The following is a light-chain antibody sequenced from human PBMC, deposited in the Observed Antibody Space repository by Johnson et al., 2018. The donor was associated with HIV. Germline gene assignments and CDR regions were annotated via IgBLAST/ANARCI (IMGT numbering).Light chain of an antibody. CDR2: ENN. J-gene: IGLJ1*01. Sequence: QSVLTQPPSVSAAPGQKVTISCSGSSSNIGNNYVSWYQQLPGTAPKLLVYENNKRPSGIPDRFSGSKSGTSATLGITGLQTGDEADYYCGTWDSSPSAYVSGTGTKVTVL. V-gene: IGLV1-51*02. CDR1: SSNIGNNY. CDR3: GTWDSSPSAYV.